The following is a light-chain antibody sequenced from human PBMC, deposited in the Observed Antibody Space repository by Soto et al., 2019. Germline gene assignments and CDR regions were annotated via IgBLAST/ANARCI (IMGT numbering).Light chain of an antibody. V-gene: IGKV3-15*01. Sequence: VLPQSAATLSVYPGEGVTLSCRASQGIGATLAWYQQKPGQPPRLLIYAASTRATGLPARFSGSGSGTEFTLTINSLQPEDCAIYYCQQYNSCPRTFGQGTKVAIK. CDR2: AAS. CDR1: QGIGAT. J-gene: IGKJ1*01. CDR3: QQYNSCPRT.